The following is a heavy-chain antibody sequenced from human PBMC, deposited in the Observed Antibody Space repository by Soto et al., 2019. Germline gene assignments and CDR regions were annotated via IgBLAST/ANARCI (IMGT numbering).Heavy chain of an antibody. V-gene: IGHV3-23*01. Sequence: EVQLLGSGGGLVQPGGSLRLSCAASGFTFSSYAMSWVRQAPGKGLEWVSAISGSGGSTYYADSVKGRFTISRDNSKNTLYLQMNSLRAEDTAVYYCAKDIGSSGWRYYYYYGMDVWGQGTTVTVSS. J-gene: IGHJ6*02. D-gene: IGHD6-19*01. CDR3: AKDIGSSGWRYYYYYGMDV. CDR2: ISGSGGST. CDR1: GFTFSSYA.